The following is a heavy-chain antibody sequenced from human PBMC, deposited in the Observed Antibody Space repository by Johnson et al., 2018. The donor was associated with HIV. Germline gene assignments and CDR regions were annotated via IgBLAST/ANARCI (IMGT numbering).Heavy chain of an antibody. CDR1: GFTFSSYA. D-gene: IGHD6-6*01. J-gene: IGHJ3*02. Sequence: VQLVESGGGLVQPGGSLRLSCAASGFTFSSYAMHWVRQAPGKGLEYVSAISSNGGSTYYANSVKGRFTISRDNSKNTLYLQMNSLGAGDTAVYYCANSYSSSSGNNDYAFDIWGQGTMVTVSS. CDR3: ANSYSSSSGNNDYAFDI. CDR2: ISSNGGST. V-gene: IGHV3-64*01.